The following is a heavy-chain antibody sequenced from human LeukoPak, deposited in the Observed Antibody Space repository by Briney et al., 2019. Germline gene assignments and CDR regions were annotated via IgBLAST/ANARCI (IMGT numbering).Heavy chain of an antibody. CDR2: IRSKANSYAT. CDR1: GFTFSGST. D-gene: IGHD3-22*01. Sequence: GGSLRLSCAASGFTFSGSTMHWVRQASGKGLEWVGRIRSKANSYATAYAASVKGRFTISRDDSKNTAYLQMNSLKSEDSAMYYCIAYYNECSGYCHWGQGTLVTVSS. J-gene: IGHJ4*02. CDR3: IAYYNECSGYCH. V-gene: IGHV3-73*01.